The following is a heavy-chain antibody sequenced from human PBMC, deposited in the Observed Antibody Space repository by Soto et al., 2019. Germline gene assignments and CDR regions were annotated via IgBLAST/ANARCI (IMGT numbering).Heavy chain of an antibody. D-gene: IGHD2-2*01. V-gene: IGHV4-59*13. Sequence: PSETLSLTCTVSGGSISSYYCCWIRQPPGKGLGWIGYIYDSGSTNYSPSLKSRVTISVDTSKNQFSLKLSSVPAADTAVYYCARARYCSSTSCYPFDYWGQGTLVTAPQ. CDR2: IYDSGST. CDR3: ARARYCSSTSCYPFDY. J-gene: IGHJ4*02. CDR1: GGSISSYY.